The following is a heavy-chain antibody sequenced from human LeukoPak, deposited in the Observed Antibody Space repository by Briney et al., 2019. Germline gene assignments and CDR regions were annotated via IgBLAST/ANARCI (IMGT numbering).Heavy chain of an antibody. CDR1: GFTFSSYS. D-gene: IGHD3-22*01. CDR3: ARVLDSSDYYY. J-gene: IGHJ4*02. CDR2: ISSSSSTI. Sequence: GGSLRLSCAASGFTFSSYSMNWVRQAPGKGLEWVSYISSSSSTIYYADSVKGRYTISRDNAKNSLYLQMNSLRAEDTAVYYCARVLDSSDYYYWGKGTLVTVSS. V-gene: IGHV3-48*01.